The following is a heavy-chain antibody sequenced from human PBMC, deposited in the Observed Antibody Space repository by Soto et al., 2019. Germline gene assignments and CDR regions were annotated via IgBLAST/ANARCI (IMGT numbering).Heavy chain of an antibody. Sequence: GGSLRLSCTTSGFTFSDVTIHWVRQASGKGLDWVGRIRSKTYSYATVYAASVKDRFTISRDDSKNTTYLQMNSLKTEDTAVYFCTRLGRDLFDYWGQGVLVTVSS. J-gene: IGHJ4*02. CDR2: IRSKTYSYAT. V-gene: IGHV3-73*01. D-gene: IGHD1-26*01. CDR3: TRLGRDLFDY. CDR1: GFTFSDVT.